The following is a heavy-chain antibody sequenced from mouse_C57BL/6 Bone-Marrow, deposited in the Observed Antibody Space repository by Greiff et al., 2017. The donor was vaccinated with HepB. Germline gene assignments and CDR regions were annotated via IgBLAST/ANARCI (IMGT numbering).Heavy chain of an antibody. CDR3: ARSRSGLLGYFDY. V-gene: IGHV1-69*01. CDR1: GYTFTSYW. Sequence: QVQLQQPGAELVMPGASVKLSCKASGYTFTSYWMHWVKQRPGQGLEWIGEIDPSDSYTNYNQKFKGKSTLTVDKSSSTAYMQLSSLTSEDSAVYYCARSRSGLLGYFDYWGQGTTLTVSS. J-gene: IGHJ2*01. CDR2: IDPSDSYT. D-gene: IGHD1-1*01.